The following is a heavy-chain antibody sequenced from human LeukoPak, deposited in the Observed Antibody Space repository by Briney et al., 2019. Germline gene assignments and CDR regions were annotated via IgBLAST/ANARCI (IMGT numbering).Heavy chain of an antibody. CDR1: GYTFTSYG. J-gene: IGHJ6*03. Sequence: ASVKVSCKASGYTFTSYGISWVRQAPGQGLEWMGWISAYNGNTNYAQKLQGRVTMTTDTSTSTAYMELRSLRSDDTAVYYCARDPAAAGTDMYYYYYMDVWGQGTLVTVSS. D-gene: IGHD6-13*01. CDR2: ISAYNGNT. CDR3: ARDPAAAGTDMYYYYYMDV. V-gene: IGHV1-18*01.